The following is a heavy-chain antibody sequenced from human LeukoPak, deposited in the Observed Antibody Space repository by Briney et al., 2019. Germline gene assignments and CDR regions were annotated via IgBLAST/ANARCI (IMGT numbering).Heavy chain of an antibody. CDR2: MYHSGTI. D-gene: IGHD3-10*01. CDR1: GGSISGTGYY. CDR3: ARASMVRRPHDGFDI. V-gene: IGHV4-39*07. J-gene: IGHJ3*02. Sequence: SETLSLTCTVSGGSISGTGYYCGWIRQPPGKGLEWIGSMYHSGTIYYNPSRKSRFIISVDASKTQFSLNLSSVTAADTAVYYCARASMVRRPHDGFDIWGQGTMVTVSS.